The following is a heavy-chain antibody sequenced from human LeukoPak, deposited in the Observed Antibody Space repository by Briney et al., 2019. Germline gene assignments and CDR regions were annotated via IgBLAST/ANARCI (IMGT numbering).Heavy chain of an antibody. V-gene: IGHV3-23*01. J-gene: IGHJ3*02. CDR1: GFTFSVAA. Sequence: GGSLRLSCAASGFTFSVAAMTWVRQAPGKGLEWVSLIGASGESTYYADSVKGRFTISRDNAKNSLYLQMNSLRDEDTAVYYCARAAPYYYDSSGYSAFDSWGQGTMVTVSA. CDR3: ARAAPYYYDSSGYSAFDS. D-gene: IGHD3-22*01. CDR2: IGASGEST.